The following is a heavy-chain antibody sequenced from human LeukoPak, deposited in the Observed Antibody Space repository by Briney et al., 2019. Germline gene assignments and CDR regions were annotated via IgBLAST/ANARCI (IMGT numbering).Heavy chain of an antibody. CDR3: AILFATPYYFDY. CDR2: IKQDGSEK. V-gene: IGHV3-7*05. CDR1: GFNFISYR. Sequence: GGSLRLSCAASGFNFISYRMSWVRQAPGKGLEWVANIKQDGSEKYYVDSVKGRFTISRDNAKNSLYLQMNSLRAEDTAVYYCAILFATPYYFDYRGQGTLVTVSS. J-gene: IGHJ4*02. D-gene: IGHD1-26*01.